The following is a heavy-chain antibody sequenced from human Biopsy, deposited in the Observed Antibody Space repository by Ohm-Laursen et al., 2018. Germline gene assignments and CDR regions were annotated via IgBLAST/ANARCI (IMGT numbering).Heavy chain of an antibody. CDR3: ARLYRLDDYWNDDPPDAFDV. D-gene: IGHD1-1*01. CDR2: ISKGGDT. Sequence: GTLSLTCTVSGGSIRSDYWSWIRQSPGKGLEWIGFISKGGDTTYNPSLRGRVAISVDTSKNQFSLKLGSVTAADTAIFFCARLYRLDDYWNDDPPDAFDVWGQGTRVTVSS. CDR1: GGSIRSDY. J-gene: IGHJ3*01. V-gene: IGHV4-59*01.